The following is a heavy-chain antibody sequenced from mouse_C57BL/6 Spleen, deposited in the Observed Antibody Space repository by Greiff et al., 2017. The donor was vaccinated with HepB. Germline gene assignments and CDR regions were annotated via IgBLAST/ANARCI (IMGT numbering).Heavy chain of an antibody. V-gene: IGHV1-69*01. Sequence: QVQLKQPGAELVMPGASVKLSCKASGYTFTSYWMHWVKQRPGQGLEWIGEIDPSDSYTNYNQKFKGKSTLTVDKSSSTAYMQLSSLTSEDSAVYYCGRLGQGFAYWGQGTLVTVSA. CDR1: GYTFTSYW. CDR3: GRLGQGFAY. CDR2: IDPSDSYT. D-gene: IGHD3-3*01. J-gene: IGHJ3*01.